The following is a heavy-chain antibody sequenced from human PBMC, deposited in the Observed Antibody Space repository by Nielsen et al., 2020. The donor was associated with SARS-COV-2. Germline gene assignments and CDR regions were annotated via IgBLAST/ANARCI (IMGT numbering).Heavy chain of an antibody. Sequence: LSLTCAASGFTFDDYGMSWVRQAPGKGLEWVSGINWNGGSTGYADSVKGRFTISRDNAKNSLYMQMNSLRADDTAVYYCARDYYSNLDYWGQGTLVTVSS. CDR3: ARDYYSNLDY. CDR1: GFTFDDYG. J-gene: IGHJ4*02. CDR2: INWNGGST. D-gene: IGHD4-11*01. V-gene: IGHV3-20*04.